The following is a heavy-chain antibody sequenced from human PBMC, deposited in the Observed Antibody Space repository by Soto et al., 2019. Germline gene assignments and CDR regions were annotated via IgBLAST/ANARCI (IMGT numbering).Heavy chain of an antibody. CDR1: GYTFTSYD. V-gene: IGHV1-2*04. CDR2: INPNSGGT. D-gene: IGHD5-18*01. CDR3: ARDQMETAMVTVGYYYYGMDV. J-gene: IGHJ6*02. Sequence: ASVKVSCKASGYTFTSYDINWVRQATGQGLEWMGWINPNSGGTNYAQKFQGWVTMTRDTSISTAYMELSRLRSDDTAVYYCARDQMETAMVTVGYYYYGMDVWGQGTTVTVSS.